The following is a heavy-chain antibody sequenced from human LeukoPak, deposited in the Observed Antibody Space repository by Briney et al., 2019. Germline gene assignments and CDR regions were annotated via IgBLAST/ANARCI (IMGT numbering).Heavy chain of an antibody. Sequence: GESLKISCKGSGYSFTTYWISWVRQMPGKGLKWMGTIDPSDSYSNYSPSFQGHVTISADKSISTAYLQWSSLKVSDTAMYYCARHGVAAAGIVYYFDYWGQGSLVTVS. J-gene: IGHJ4*02. CDR1: GYSFTTYW. V-gene: IGHV5-10-1*01. D-gene: IGHD6-13*01. CDR3: ARHGVAAAGIVYYFDY. CDR2: IDPSDSYS.